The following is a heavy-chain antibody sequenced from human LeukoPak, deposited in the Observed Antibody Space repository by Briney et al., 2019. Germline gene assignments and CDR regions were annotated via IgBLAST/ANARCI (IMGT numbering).Heavy chain of an antibody. D-gene: IGHD6-13*01. CDR3: GSGGSAAAGLDY. V-gene: IGHV4-34*01. CDR1: GGSFSGYY. J-gene: IGHJ4*02. Sequence: SETLSLTCAVYGGSFSGYYWSWIRPPPGKGLEWIGEINHSGSTNYNPSLKSRVTISVNTSKNQFSLKLSSVTAADTAVYYCGSGGSAAAGLDYWGQGTLVTVSS. CDR2: INHSGST.